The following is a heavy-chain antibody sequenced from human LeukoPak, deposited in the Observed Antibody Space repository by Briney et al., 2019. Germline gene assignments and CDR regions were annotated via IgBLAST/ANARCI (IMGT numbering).Heavy chain of an antibody. Sequence: PGGSLRLSCAASGFTFSNYGMHWVRQAPGKGLEWVALISYDGSHKSYADSVKGRSTISRDTCRNTLFLQMSSLRTADTAVYYCAKDLRAFRGSGGPYVDNWGQGTLVTVSS. CDR3: AKDLRAFRGSGGPYVDN. J-gene: IGHJ4*02. CDR1: GFTFSNYG. V-gene: IGHV3-30*18. D-gene: IGHD3-10*01. CDR2: ISYDGSHK.